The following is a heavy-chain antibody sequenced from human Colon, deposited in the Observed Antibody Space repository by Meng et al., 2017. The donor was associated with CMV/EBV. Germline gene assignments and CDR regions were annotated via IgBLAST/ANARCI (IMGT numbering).Heavy chain of an antibody. D-gene: IGHD1-26*01. CDR2: VYYSGST. J-gene: IGHJ4*02. V-gene: IGHV4-39*07. CDR1: GGSLSTSAYY. CDR3: VRDCRREHLFDY. Sequence: SETLSLTCTVSGGSLSTSAYYWGWVRQSPGKGLEWIGTVYYSGSTYYKPSLKSRVTISVDRSKNQFSLNLTSVVAADTAVYYCVRDCRREHLFDYWGQGTLVTVSS.